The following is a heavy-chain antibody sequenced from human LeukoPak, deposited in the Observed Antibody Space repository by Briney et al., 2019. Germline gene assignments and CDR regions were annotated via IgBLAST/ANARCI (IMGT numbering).Heavy chain of an antibody. CDR1: GFTFSDYS. D-gene: IGHD3-9*01. V-gene: IGHV4-34*01. Sequence: AGGSLRLSCAASGFTFSDYSMNWIRQPPGKGLEWIGEINHSGSTNYNPSLKSRVTISVDTSKNQFSLKLSSVTAADTAVYYCASSRELRYFDWYVGYWGQGTLVTVSS. CDR3: ASSRELRYFDWYVGY. J-gene: IGHJ4*02. CDR2: INHSGST.